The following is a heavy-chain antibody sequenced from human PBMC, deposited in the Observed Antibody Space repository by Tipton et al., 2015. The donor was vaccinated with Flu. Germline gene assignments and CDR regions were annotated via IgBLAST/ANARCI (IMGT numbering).Heavy chain of an antibody. CDR3: ARKRTGRPFDI. CDR2: VYSSGST. D-gene: IGHD3-10*01. J-gene: IGHJ3*02. CDR1: GVSTTSTLYY. V-gene: IGHV4-61*02. Sequence: TLSLTCAVSGVSTTSTLYYWSWIRQPAGKGLEWIGRVYSSGSTDYSPSLKSRVTISLDTSKSQFSLNLSSVTAADTAVYYCARKRTGRPFDIWGQGTMVTVS.